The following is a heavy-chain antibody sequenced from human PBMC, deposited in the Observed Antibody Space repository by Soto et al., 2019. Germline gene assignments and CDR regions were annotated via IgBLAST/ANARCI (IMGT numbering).Heavy chain of an antibody. CDR2: IWYDGSNK. CDR1: GFTFSSYG. J-gene: IGHJ6*02. CDR3: ARDGIVGATTHYYYYYGMDV. Sequence: GGSLRLSCAASGFTFSSYGMHWVRQAPGKGLEWVAVIWYDGSNKYYADSVKGRFTISRDNSKNTLYLQMNSLRAEDTAVYYCARDGIVGATTHYYYYYGMDVWGQGTTVTVSS. V-gene: IGHV3-33*01. D-gene: IGHD1-26*01.